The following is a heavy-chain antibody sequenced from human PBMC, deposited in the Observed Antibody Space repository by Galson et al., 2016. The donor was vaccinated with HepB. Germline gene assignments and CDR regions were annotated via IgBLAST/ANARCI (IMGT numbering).Heavy chain of an antibody. D-gene: IGHD5-18*01. CDR1: GFTVSSNH. CDR3: ARLRPEYNYAYDY. J-gene: IGHJ4*02. V-gene: IGHV3-53*01. Sequence: SLRLSCAASGFTVSSNHMSWVRQAPGKGLEWVSVFYGGGNINYADSVKGRFTVSRENSENTLFLQMNSLRADDTAVYYCARLRPEYNYAYDYWGQGTLVTVSS. CDR2: FYGGGNI.